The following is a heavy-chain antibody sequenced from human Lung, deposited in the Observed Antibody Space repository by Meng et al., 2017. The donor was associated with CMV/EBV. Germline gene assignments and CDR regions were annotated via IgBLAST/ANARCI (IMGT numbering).Heavy chain of an antibody. Sequence: SLKISXAASGFTFSDYYMSWIRQAPGKGLEWVSYISSSGSTIYYADSVKGRFTISRDNAKNSLYLQMNSLRAEDTAVYYCARDLIVVVPAAPLDYYGMDVWGQGTTVTVSS. CDR3: ARDLIVVVPAAPLDYYGMDV. CDR2: ISSSGSTI. CDR1: GFTFSDYY. V-gene: IGHV3-11*04. J-gene: IGHJ6*02. D-gene: IGHD2-2*01.